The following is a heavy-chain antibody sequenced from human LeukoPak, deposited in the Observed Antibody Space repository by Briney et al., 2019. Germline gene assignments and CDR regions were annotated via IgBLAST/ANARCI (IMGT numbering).Heavy chain of an antibody. CDR2: VYYSGST. V-gene: IGHV4-59*08. D-gene: IGHD3-9*01. Sequence: SETLSLTCTVSGGSISSYYWSWIRQPPGKGLEWIGYVYYSGSTNYNPSLKSRVTISVDTSKNQFSLKLSSVTAADTAVYYCARHVPVYYDLLPGGWSDPWGQGTLVTVSS. J-gene: IGHJ5*02. CDR1: GGSISSYY. CDR3: ARHVPVYYDLLPGGWSDP.